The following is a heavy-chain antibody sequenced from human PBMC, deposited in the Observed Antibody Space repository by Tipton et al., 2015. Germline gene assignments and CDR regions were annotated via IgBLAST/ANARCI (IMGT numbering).Heavy chain of an antibody. Sequence: TLSLTCTISGGSVSSSYYWGWIRQPPGKGLEWIGYIYYNGNTYYNPSLKSRVTVSVDRSENQFSLKVSSVTDADTAVYYCARVRCKPYCSSAAYKEFDTWGQGTLVTVSS. J-gene: IGHJ5*02. CDR3: ARVRCKPYCSSAAYKEFDT. V-gene: IGHV4-30-4*08. CDR2: IYYNGNT. D-gene: IGHD2-2*01. CDR1: GGSVSSSYY.